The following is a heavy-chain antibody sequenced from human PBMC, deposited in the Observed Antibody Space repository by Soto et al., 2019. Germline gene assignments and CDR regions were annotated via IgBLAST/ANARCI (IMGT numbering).Heavy chain of an antibody. CDR2: IYYSGST. CDR1: GGSISSYY. D-gene: IGHD2-8*01. V-gene: IGHV4-59*01. CDR3: ARAVVRGGESLVYPDAFDI. Sequence: LETLSLTCTVSGGSISSYYWSWIRQPPGKGLEWIGYIYYSGSTNYNPSLKSRVTISVDTSKNQFSLKLSSVTAADTAVYYCARAVVRGGESLVYPDAFDIRGQGTMVTVSS. J-gene: IGHJ3*02.